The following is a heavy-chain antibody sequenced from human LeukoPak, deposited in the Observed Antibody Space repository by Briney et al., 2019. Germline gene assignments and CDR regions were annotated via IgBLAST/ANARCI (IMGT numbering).Heavy chain of an antibody. D-gene: IGHD3-10*01. CDR3: ARGGTTYFSGSGTHP. CDR2: INRRGTT. CDR1: GGSFSGFF. J-gene: IGHJ5*02. Sequence: PSETLSLTCGVSGGSFSGFFSTWIRQSPRRGLEWIGEINRRGTTYYNPSLESRLAISLDTSRNQFFLNLTSVTAADTAVYFCARGGTTYFSGSGTHPWGQGTLVTVSS. V-gene: IGHV4-34*01.